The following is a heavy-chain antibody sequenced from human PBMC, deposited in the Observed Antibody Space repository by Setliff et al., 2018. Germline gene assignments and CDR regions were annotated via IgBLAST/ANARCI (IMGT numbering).Heavy chain of an antibody. D-gene: IGHD3-22*01. CDR2: LHRVGTF. J-gene: IGHJ4*02. CDR3: ARARDRPKFDD. CDR1: GYSIITGYY. V-gene: IGHV4-38-2*02. Sequence: SETLSLTCSVSGYSIITGYYWAWIRRLPGRGLEWIGSLHRVGTFFYSPSLKSRVTMSVDTSKNQFSLNLYSVTAADTAVYYCARARDRPKFDDWGQGTLVTVSS.